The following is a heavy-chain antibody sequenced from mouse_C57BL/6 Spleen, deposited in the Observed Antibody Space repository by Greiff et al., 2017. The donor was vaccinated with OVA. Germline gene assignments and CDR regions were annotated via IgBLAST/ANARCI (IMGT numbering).Heavy chain of an antibody. V-gene: IGHV6-3*01. Sequence: EVKLQESGGGLVQPGGSMKLSCVASGFTFSNYWMNWVRQSPEKGLEWVAQIRLKSDNYATHYAESVKGRFTISRDDSKSSVYLQMNNLRAEDTGIYYCTSYYDYDKAMDYWGQGTSVTVSS. CDR2: IRLKSDNYAT. CDR3: TSYYDYDKAMDY. J-gene: IGHJ4*01. CDR1: GFTFSNYW. D-gene: IGHD2-4*01.